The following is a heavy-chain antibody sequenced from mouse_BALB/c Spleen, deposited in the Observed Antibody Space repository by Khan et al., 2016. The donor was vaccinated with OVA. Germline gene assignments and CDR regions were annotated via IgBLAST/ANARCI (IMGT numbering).Heavy chain of an antibody. J-gene: IGHJ4*01. V-gene: IGHV1-4*01. Sequence: QVQLKESGAELSRPGASVKMSCKASGYTFTSNTMHWVKQRPGQGLEWIGYINPRSDYTIYSQKFKDKATLTVDISSSTAYMQLSSLTSDDSAVYYCARRTTGYAMDYWGQGTSVTVSS. D-gene: IGHD2-14*01. CDR1: GYTFTSNT. CDR3: ARRTTGYAMDY. CDR2: INPRSDYT.